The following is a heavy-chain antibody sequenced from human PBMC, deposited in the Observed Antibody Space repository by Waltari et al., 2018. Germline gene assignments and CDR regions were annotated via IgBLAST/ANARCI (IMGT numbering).Heavy chain of an antibody. J-gene: IGHJ4*02. V-gene: IGHV3-30-3*01. Sequence: QVQLVESGGGVVQPGRSLRLPCAASGFTFSSYAMHWVRPAPGKGLEWVTVIAYEGSSNDYADSVKGRFTNSIDNSKNTLYLQMNSLRAEDTAVYYCAREGDFWSGLEYYFDYWGQGTLVTVSS. D-gene: IGHD3-3*01. CDR2: IAYEGSSN. CDR3: AREGDFWSGLEYYFDY. CDR1: GFTFSSYA.